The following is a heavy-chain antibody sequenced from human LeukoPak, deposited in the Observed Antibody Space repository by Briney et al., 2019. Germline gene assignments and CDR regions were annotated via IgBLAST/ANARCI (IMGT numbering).Heavy chain of an antibody. J-gene: IGHJ1*01. CDR2: ISGSGGST. D-gene: IGHD2-21*02. CDR1: GFTFSSYA. CDR3: TSWGDTTAEYFQR. Sequence: GGSLRLSCVASGFTFSSYAMIWVRQAPGKGLECVSGISGSGGSTYYADSVKGRFTISRDNAQNSMYLQMNSLRVEDTAVYYCTSWGDTTAEYFQRWGQGTLVTVSS. V-gene: IGHV3-23*01.